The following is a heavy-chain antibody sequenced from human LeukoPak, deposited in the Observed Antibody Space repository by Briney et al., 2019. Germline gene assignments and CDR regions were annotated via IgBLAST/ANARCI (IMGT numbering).Heavy chain of an antibody. V-gene: IGHV3-43*02. Sequence: PGGSLRLSCAASGFTFDDYAMHWVRQAPGKGLEWVSLISGDGGSTYYADSVKGRFTISRDNSKNSLYLQMSSLRTEDTALYYCAKDWGAYYDSSGFYSGDFDYWGQGTLVTVSS. CDR3: AKDWGAYYDSSGFYSGDFDY. CDR1: GFTFDDYA. D-gene: IGHD3-22*01. J-gene: IGHJ4*02. CDR2: ISGDGGST.